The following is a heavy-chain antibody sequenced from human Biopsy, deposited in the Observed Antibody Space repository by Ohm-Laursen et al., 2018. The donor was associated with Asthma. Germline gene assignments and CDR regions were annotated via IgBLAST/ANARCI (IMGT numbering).Heavy chain of an antibody. Sequence: GSSVKASCKASGGTFSSYSVSWVRQAPGQGLEWMGGIIPIFGTANYAQKFQGRVTITADESTSTAYMELSSLRSEDTAVYYCARHPYVDGSDNYYYRGNDYYLGMDVWGQGTTVTVSS. CDR2: IIPIFGTA. D-gene: IGHD3-10*01. J-gene: IGHJ6*02. CDR3: ARHPYVDGSDNYYYRGNDYYLGMDV. V-gene: IGHV1-69*01. CDR1: GGTFSSYS.